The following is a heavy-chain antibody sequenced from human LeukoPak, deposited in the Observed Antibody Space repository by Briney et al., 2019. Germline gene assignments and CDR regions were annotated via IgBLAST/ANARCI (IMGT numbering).Heavy chain of an antibody. CDR1: GFTFSSYA. Sequence: GGSLRLSCAASGFTFSSYAMSWVRQAPGKGLEWVSAISGSGGSTNYADSVKGRFTISRDNSKNTLYLQMNSLRAEDTAVYYCAKYSSGWYESWFDPWGQGTLVTVSS. V-gene: IGHV3-23*01. D-gene: IGHD6-19*01. CDR3: AKYSSGWYESWFDP. J-gene: IGHJ5*02. CDR2: ISGSGGST.